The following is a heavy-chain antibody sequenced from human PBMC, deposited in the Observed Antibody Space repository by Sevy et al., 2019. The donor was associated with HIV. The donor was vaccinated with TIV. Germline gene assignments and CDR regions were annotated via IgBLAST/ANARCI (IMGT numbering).Heavy chain of an antibody. CDR3: ARDRGAGWLQSVYYFDY. CDR2: INPNSGGT. V-gene: IGHV1-2*06. J-gene: IGHJ4*02. Sequence: ASVKVSCKASGYTFTGYYMHWVRQAPGQGLEWMGRINPNSGGTNYAQKFQGRVTMTRDTSISPAYMELSRLRSDDTAVYYCARDRGAGWLQSVYYFDYWGQGTLVTVSS. CDR1: GYTFTGYY. D-gene: IGHD5-12*01.